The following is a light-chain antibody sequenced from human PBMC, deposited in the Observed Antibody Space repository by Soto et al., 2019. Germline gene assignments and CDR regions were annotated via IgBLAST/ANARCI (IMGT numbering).Light chain of an antibody. J-gene: IGLJ2*01. CDR1: SWHSSYT. CDR3: ETWDGSNRV. V-gene: IGLV4-60*03. Sequence: QPVLTQSSSASASLGSSVKLTCTLSSWHSSYTIAWHQQQPGKIPRHLMRLEVTGKYNKGNGVPDRFSGSSSGADRYLTIHSLRSEDEADYYCETWDGSNRVFGGGSKLTVL. CDR2: LEVTGKY.